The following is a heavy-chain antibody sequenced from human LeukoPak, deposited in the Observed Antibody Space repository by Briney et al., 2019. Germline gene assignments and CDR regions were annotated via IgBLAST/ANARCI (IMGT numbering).Heavy chain of an antibody. Sequence: ASVKVSCKASGYTFTNYDINWVRQATGQGLEWMGYMNPNSGNAGYAQKFQGRVTITKNTSISTAYMELSSLRSEDTAVYYCAREGFDYWGQETLVTVSS. CDR2: MNPNSGNA. J-gene: IGHJ4*02. CDR1: GYTFTNYD. CDR3: AREGFDY. V-gene: IGHV1-8*03.